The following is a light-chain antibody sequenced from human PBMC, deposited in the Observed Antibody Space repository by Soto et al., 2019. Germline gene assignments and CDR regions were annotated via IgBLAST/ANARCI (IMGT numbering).Light chain of an antibody. V-gene: IGKV3-15*01. Sequence: TVMTQSPVTLSVSPGERATLSCRASQSVSGNLAWYQQRPGQAPRLLIYGASTRATGIPARFSGSGSGTEFTLTISSLQSEDFAVYFCQHYGRPWTFGQGTKVEIK. CDR2: GAS. CDR3: QHYGRPWT. J-gene: IGKJ1*01. CDR1: QSVSGN.